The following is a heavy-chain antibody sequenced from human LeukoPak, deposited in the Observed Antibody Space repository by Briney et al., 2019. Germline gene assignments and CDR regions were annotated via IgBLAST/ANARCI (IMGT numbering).Heavy chain of an antibody. CDR2: IYSGGSI. CDR3: ARGAPFDY. V-gene: IGHV3-53*01. Sequence: GGSLRLSCAASGFTVSSNYMSWVRQAPGKGLEWVSVIYSGGSIYYVDSVKGRFTISRDNSKNTLYLQMNSLRAEDTAAYFCARGAPFDYWGQGTLVTVSS. CDR1: GFTVSSNY. J-gene: IGHJ4*02.